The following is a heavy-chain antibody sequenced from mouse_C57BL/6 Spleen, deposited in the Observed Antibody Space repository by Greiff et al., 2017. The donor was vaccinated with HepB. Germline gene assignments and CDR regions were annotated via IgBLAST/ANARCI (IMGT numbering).Heavy chain of an antibody. V-gene: IGHV14-3*01. D-gene: IGHD1-1*01. Sequence: VQLKQSVAELVRPGASVKLSCTASGFNIKNTYMHWVKQRPEQGLEWIGRIDPANGNTKYAPKFQGKATITADTSSNTAYLQLSSLTSEDTAIYYCEIYYGSSSPFAYWGQGTLVTVSA. CDR3: EIYYGSSSPFAY. J-gene: IGHJ3*01. CDR1: GFNIKNTY. CDR2: IDPANGNT.